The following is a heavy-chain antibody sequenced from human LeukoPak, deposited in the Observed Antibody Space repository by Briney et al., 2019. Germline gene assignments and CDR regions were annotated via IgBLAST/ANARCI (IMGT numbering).Heavy chain of an antibody. J-gene: IGHJ3*02. V-gene: IGHV3-53*01. CDR3: ARVKVVQQMVLGFDI. CDR2: IYTGGST. D-gene: IGHD6-13*01. CDR1: GFTFSSYS. Sequence: PGGSLRLSCAASGFTFSSYSMTWVRQAPGKGLEWVTVIYTGGSTYYADSVKGRFTISRDSSKDTLYVQMNSLRAEDTAVYHCARVKVVQQMVLGFDIWGQGTMVTVSS.